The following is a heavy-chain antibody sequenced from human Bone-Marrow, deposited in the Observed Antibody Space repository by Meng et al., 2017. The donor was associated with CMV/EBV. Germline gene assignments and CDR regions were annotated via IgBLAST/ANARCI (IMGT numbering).Heavy chain of an antibody. CDR1: GVSMDSGVYY. Sequence: SETLSLTCTVSGVSMDSGVYYWSWIRQHPGKGLDWIGHIFHNGTTYYDPSLRRRVTMSVDKSKSQFSLKLNSMTAADTAIYFCARQGGVGVVPAALLYWGQGILVTVSS. V-gene: IGHV4-31*03. J-gene: IGHJ4*02. D-gene: IGHD2-2*01. CDR2: IFHNGTT. CDR3: ARQGGVGVVPAALLY.